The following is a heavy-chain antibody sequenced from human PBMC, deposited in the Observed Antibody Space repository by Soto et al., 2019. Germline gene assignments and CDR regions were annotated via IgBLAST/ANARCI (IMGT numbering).Heavy chain of an antibody. CDR3: ARQGFGQLHGLVDV. Sequence: PSETLSLTCSVSGGPNNNYKWSWMRQPPGKGLEWIGYIDDSGRTSYNPSLNSRVTMSVDTSTKQFSLRLSSMTAADTAVYYCARQGFGQLHGLVDVWGPGTTVTVS. J-gene: IGHJ6*02. CDR1: GGPNNNYK. CDR2: IDDSGRT. V-gene: IGHV4-59*08. D-gene: IGHD3-10*01.